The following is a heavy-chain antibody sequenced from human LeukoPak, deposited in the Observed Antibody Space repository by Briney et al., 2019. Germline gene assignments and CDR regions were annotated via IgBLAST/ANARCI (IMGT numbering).Heavy chain of an antibody. CDR2: IYPSGST. CDR3: ASPRDVAVVVGATAGYFDL. J-gene: IGHJ2*01. Sequence: SETLSLICTVSGYSISSGYYWGWIRQPPGKRLEWIGSIYPSGSTFYNPSLKSRVTMSVDTSRNQFSLKLSSMTAADTAVYYCASPRDVAVVVGATAGYFDLWGRGTLVTVSS. V-gene: IGHV4-38-2*02. D-gene: IGHD2-15*01. CDR1: GYSISSGYY.